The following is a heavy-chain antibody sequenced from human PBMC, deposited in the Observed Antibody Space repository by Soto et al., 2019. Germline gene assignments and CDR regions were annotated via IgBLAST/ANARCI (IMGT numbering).Heavy chain of an antibody. CDR1: GYAFSSYG. CDR3: ARDQVTVNGYYFDD. J-gene: IGHJ4*02. CDR2: IGVYTGST. Sequence: ASVKVSCKTSGYAFSSYGISWVRQAPGQGLEWMGWIGVYTGSTRYVQTLQGRLTLTTDTSATTAYMELMNLRSDDTAVYYCARDQVTVNGYYFDDWGQGTVVTVYS. D-gene: IGHD2-2*03. V-gene: IGHV1-18*04.